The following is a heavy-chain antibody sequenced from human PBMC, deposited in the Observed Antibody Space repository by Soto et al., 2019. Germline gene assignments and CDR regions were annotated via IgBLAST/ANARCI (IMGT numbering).Heavy chain of an antibody. CDR3: ARSIGDFWSGYHDDRHYGMDV. CDR2: ISYDGSNK. D-gene: IGHD3-3*01. V-gene: IGHV3-30-3*01. Sequence: QVQLVESGGGVVQPGRSLRLSCAASGFTFSSYAMHWVRQAPGKGLEWVAVISYDGSNKYYADSVKGRFTISRDNSKNTLYLQMNSLRAEDTAVYYCARSIGDFWSGYHDDRHYGMDVWGQXTTVXVSX. CDR1: GFTFSSYA. J-gene: IGHJ6*02.